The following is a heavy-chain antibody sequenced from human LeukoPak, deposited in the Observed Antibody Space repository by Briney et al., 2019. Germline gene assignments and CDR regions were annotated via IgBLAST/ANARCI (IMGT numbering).Heavy chain of an antibody. D-gene: IGHD3-3*01. CDR3: ARGLTIHTIDY. CDR2: IYYSGST. CDR1: GGSVSSGSYY. V-gene: IGHV4-61*01. J-gene: IGHJ4*02. Sequence: SETLSLTCTVSGGSVSSGSYYWSWIRQPPGKGLEWIGYIYYSGSTNYNPSLKSRVTISVDTSKNQFSLKLSSVTAADTAVYYCARGLTIHTIDYWGQGTLVTVSS.